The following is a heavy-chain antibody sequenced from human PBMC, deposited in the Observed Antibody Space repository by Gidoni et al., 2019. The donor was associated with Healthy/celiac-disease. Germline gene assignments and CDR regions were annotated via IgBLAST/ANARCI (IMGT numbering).Heavy chain of an antibody. CDR3: AKRIAAAGYAYYYYGMDV. D-gene: IGHD6-13*01. V-gene: IGHV3-30*02. J-gene: IGHJ6*02. Sequence: VQLVESGGGVVQPGGSLRLPCAASGFTFSSHVMHWVRQAPGKGLEWVAFIRYDGSNKYYADSVKGRFTISRDNSKNTLYLQMNSLRAEDTAVYYCAKRIAAAGYAYYYYGMDVWGQGTTVTVSS. CDR1: GFTFSSHV. CDR2: IRYDGSNK.